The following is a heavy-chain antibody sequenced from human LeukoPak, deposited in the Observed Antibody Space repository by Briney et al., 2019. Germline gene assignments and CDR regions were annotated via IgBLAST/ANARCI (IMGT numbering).Heavy chain of an antibody. Sequence: PSETLSLTCIVSGGSISSSSYYWGWIRQPPGKGLEWIGSIYYSGNTYYNPSLKSRHTISVDTSKNQFSLNLSSVTAADTAVYYCARDQGYCSGVSCYPGFDYWGQGTLVTVSS. CDR2: IYYSGNT. J-gene: IGHJ4*02. V-gene: IGHV4-39*02. CDR3: ARDQGYCSGVSCYPGFDY. D-gene: IGHD2-15*01. CDR1: GGSISSSSYY.